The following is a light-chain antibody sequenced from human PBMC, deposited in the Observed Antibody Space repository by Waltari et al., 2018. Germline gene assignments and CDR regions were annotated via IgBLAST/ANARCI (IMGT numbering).Light chain of an antibody. CDR1: SSDVGGYDF. J-gene: IGLJ1*01. Sequence: QSVLTQPPSVSGSPGHSVTISCTGTSSDVGGYDFVSWYQQDPGKAPKLLIFDVTKRPSGVPSRFSASKSGNTASLTISGLQAEDEADYYCCSYAVTSSSYVFGGVTKVIV. CDR2: DVT. CDR3: CSYAVTSSSYV. V-gene: IGLV2-11*01.